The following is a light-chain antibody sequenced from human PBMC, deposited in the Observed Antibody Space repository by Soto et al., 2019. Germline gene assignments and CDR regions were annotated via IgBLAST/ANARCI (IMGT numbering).Light chain of an antibody. CDR3: SSYAGSDNYV. CDR2: EVS. J-gene: IGLJ1*01. CDR1: SSDVGDYNY. Sequence: QSALTQPPSASGSLGQSVTSSCTGTSSDVGDYNYVSWYQQHPGKAPKLMIYEVSKRPSGVPDRFSGSKSGNTASLTVSGLQAEDEADYCCSSYAGSDNYVFGTGTKLTVL. V-gene: IGLV2-8*01.